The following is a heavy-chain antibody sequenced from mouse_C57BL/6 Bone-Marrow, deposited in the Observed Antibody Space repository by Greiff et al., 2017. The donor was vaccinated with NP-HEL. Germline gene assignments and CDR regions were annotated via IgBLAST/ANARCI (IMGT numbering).Heavy chain of an antibody. CDR1: GFTFSSYG. Sequence: DVQLVESGGDLVKPGGSLKLSCAASGFTFSSYGMSWVRQTPDKRLEWVATISSGGSYTYYPDSVKGRFTISRDNAKNTLYLQMSSLKSEDTAMYYCARHGEIYYDYEGAYWGQGTLVTVSA. CDR3: ARHGEIYYDYEGAY. CDR2: ISSGGSYT. D-gene: IGHD2-4*01. V-gene: IGHV5-6*01. J-gene: IGHJ3*01.